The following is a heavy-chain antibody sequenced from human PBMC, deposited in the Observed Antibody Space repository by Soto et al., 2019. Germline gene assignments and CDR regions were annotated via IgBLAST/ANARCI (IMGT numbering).Heavy chain of an antibody. D-gene: IGHD4-17*01. J-gene: IGHJ4*02. V-gene: IGHV5-51*03. CDR1: GYSFTSYW. CDR3: ARVPTVTTGRFDY. CDR2: IYPGDSDT. Sequence: EVQLVQSGAEVKKPGESLKISCKGSGYSFTSYWIGWVRQMPGKGLEWMGIIYPGDSDTRYSPSFQGKVTISADKSIRTAYLQWSSLKASDTAMYCCARVPTVTTGRFDYWGQGTLVTVSS.